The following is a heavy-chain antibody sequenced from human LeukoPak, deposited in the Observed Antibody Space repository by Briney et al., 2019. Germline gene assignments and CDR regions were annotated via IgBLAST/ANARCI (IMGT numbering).Heavy chain of an antibody. CDR1: GFTVSSNY. V-gene: IGHV3-30*03. J-gene: IGHJ4*02. Sequence: GGSLRLSCAASGFTVSSNYMSWVRQAPGKGLEWVAVISYDGSNKYYADSVKGRFTISRDNSKNTLYLQMNSLRAEDTAVYYCARDYYDSSGPLDYWGQGTLVTVSS. CDR3: ARDYYDSSGPLDY. CDR2: ISYDGSNK. D-gene: IGHD3-22*01.